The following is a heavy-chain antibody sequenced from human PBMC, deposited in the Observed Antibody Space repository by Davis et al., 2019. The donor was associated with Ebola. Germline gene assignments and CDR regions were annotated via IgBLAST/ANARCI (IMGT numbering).Heavy chain of an antibody. CDR3: AKDQRVSV. J-gene: IGHJ4*02. Sequence: PGGSLRLSCAASGFTLNTCWMTWVRQAPGKGLEWVANIKQDGSEKYLVDSVKGRFTISRDNARNSLYLQMNSLRAEDTAVYYCAKDQRVSVWGQGTLVTVSS. CDR1: GFTLNTCW. D-gene: IGHD1-1*01. CDR2: IKQDGSEK. V-gene: IGHV3-7*01.